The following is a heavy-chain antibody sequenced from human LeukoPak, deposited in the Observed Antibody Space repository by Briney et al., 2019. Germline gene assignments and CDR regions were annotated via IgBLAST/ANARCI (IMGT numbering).Heavy chain of an antibody. V-gene: IGHV4-59*02. J-gene: IGHJ4*02. CDR3: ARYYSGSGSYHDY. CDR1: GGSVSNYY. CDR2: IYYSGST. Sequence: SETLSLTCSVSGGSVSNYYWSWIRQPPGKGLEWIGYIYYSGSTNYNPSLKSRVTISVDTSKNQFSLKLSSVTAADTAVYYCARYYSGSGSYHDYWGQGTLVTVSS. D-gene: IGHD3-10*01.